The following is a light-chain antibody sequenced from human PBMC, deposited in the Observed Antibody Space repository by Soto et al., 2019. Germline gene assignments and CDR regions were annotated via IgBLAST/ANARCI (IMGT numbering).Light chain of an antibody. J-gene: IGKJ2*01. V-gene: IGKV1-5*03. Sequence: DIQMTQSPSTLSASVGDRVTITCRASQSISSWLAWYQQKPGKAPKLLIYRASSLESGVPSRFSGSGSGTEFTLTISSLQPDDFAAYYCQQYNTYPYTFGQGTKLEIK. CDR3: QQYNTYPYT. CDR2: RAS. CDR1: QSISSW.